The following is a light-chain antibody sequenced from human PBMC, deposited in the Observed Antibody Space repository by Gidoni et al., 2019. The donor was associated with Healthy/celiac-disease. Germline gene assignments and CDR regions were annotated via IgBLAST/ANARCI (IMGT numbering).Light chain of an antibody. CDR3: QQYNNWPLT. V-gene: IGKV3-15*01. J-gene: IGKJ1*01. CDR1: QSVNSN. Sequence: LSCRASQSVNSNLAWYQQKPGQAPRLLIYGASTRATGIPARFSGSGSGTEFTLTISSLQSEDFAVYYCQQYNNWPLTFGQGTKVEIK. CDR2: GAS.